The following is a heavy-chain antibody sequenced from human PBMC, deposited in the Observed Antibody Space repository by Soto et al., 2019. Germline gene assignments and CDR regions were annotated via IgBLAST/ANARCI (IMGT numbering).Heavy chain of an antibody. CDR3: ARGPITQTSFIDH. Sequence: RRLSCEASGFTFSSYPMHWVRQAPDKGLEWVTVISYDGGNQYYADSVKGRFTISRDNSKDTLYLQMHSLRSDDTAVYFCARGPITQTSFIDHWGKGTLVTVSS. CDR2: ISYDGGNQ. D-gene: IGHD1-20*01. J-gene: IGHJ4*02. V-gene: IGHV3-30-3*01. CDR1: GFTFSSYP.